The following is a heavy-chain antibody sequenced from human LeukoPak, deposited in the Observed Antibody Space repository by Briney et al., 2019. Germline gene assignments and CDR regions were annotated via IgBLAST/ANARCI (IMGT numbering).Heavy chain of an antibody. J-gene: IGHJ4*02. CDR3: ARGITIFGVVV. V-gene: IGHV4-30-4*01. CDR1: GGSISSGDYY. Sequence: PSQTLSLTCTVSGGSISSGDYYWSWIRQPPGKGLEWIGYIYYSGSTYYNPSLKSRVTISVDTSKNQLSLKLSSVTAADTAVYYCARGITIFGVVVWGQGTLVTVSS. CDR2: IYYSGST. D-gene: IGHD3-3*01.